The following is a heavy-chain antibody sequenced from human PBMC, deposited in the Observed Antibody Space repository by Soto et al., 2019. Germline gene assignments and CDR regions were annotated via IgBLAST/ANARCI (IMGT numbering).Heavy chain of an antibody. V-gene: IGHV1-69*13. Sequence: GASVKVSCKDSRVTLGSYAMSSLRHAPGQGLEWMGGSIPIFGTANYAQKFQGRVTINADETTSRAYMQLSSLRSADTAVYYCASELLPDILARGFDYWGERTLVTVSS. D-gene: IGHD3-9*01. CDR2: SIPIFGTA. CDR3: ASELLPDILARGFDY. J-gene: IGHJ4*02. CDR1: RVTLGSYA.